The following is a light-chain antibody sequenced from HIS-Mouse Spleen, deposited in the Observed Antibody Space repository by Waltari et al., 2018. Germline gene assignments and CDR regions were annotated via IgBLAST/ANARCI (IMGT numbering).Light chain of an antibody. Sequence: QSALTQPASVSGSPGQSTTISCTGTSSDVGGSNSVPWYQQHPGKAPKLMIYDVSNRPSGVSNRFSGSKSGNTASLTISGLQAEDEADYYCSSYTSSSTVVFGGGTKLTVL. CDR1: SSDVGGSNS. CDR2: DVS. V-gene: IGLV2-14*03. CDR3: SSYTSSSTVV. J-gene: IGLJ2*01.